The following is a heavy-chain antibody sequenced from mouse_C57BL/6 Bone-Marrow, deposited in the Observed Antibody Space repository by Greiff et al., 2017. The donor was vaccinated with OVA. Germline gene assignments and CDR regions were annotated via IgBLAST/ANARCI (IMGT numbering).Heavy chain of an antibody. CDR2: ISSGSSTI. J-gene: IGHJ2*01. CDR3: ARPLYYGSSLYYFDY. D-gene: IGHD1-1*01. V-gene: IGHV5-17*01. Sequence: EVMLVETGGGLVKPGGSLKLSCAASGFTFSDYGMHWVRQAPEKGLEWVAYISSGSSTIYYADTVKGRFTISRDNAKNTLFLQMTSLRSEDTAMYYCARPLYYGSSLYYFDYWGQGTTLTVSS. CDR1: GFTFSDYG.